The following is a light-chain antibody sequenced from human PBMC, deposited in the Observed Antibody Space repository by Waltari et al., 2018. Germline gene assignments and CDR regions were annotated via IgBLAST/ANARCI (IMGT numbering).Light chain of an antibody. CDR2: DTS. Sequence: DIVLTQSQAILSLSPGERASLPCRASKSVTNYLAWYQQNPGQAPRLLIYDTSNRATGIPARFSGSGFGTDFSLTISSLEPEDFAVYYCQQRRNWPLTFGGGTKVEIK. J-gene: IGKJ4*01. V-gene: IGKV3-11*01. CDR3: QQRRNWPLT. CDR1: KSVTNY.